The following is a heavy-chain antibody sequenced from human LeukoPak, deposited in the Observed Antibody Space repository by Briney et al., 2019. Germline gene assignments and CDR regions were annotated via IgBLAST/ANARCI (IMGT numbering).Heavy chain of an antibody. J-gene: IGHJ4*02. D-gene: IGHD2-2*01. CDR2: IYYSEST. CDR3: ARNEGDSTRGFDC. Sequence: SETLSLTCTVSGGSISSHYWSWIRQPPGKGLEWIGYIYYSESTYYNPSPKSRVTISVDTSKNQFSLKLSSVTAADTAVYYCARNEGDSTRGFDCWGQGTLVTVSS. V-gene: IGHV4-59*11. CDR1: GGSISSHY.